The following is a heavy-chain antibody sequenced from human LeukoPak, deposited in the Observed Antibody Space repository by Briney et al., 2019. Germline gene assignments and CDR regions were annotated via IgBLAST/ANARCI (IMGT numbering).Heavy chain of an antibody. CDR3: AKSDYYDSSGHPSSFEY. Sequence: GGSLTLSCAASGFPFSSYAMSWLRQSPGRALEWVSAVSGSGGTTYYADSVKGRFTISRDNSKNTLYPQMNSLRAEDTAVYYCAKSDYYDSSGHPSSFEYWGQGTLVTVSS. V-gene: IGHV3-23*01. CDR2: VSGSGGTT. CDR1: GFPFSSYA. D-gene: IGHD3-22*01. J-gene: IGHJ4*02.